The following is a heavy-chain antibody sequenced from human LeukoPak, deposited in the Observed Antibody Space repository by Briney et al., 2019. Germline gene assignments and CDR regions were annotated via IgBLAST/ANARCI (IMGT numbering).Heavy chain of an antibody. CDR2: IRSKANNYAT. J-gene: IGHJ4*02. CDR1: GFIFSDSA. Sequence: GGSLRLSCAASGFIFSDSAMHWVRQASGKGLEWVGRIRSKANNYATTYAASVTGRFTISRDDSKNTAYLQMNSLKIEDTAVYYCTRPCAGDCTDNYWGQGTLVTVSS. D-gene: IGHD2-21*02. CDR3: TRPCAGDCTDNY. V-gene: IGHV3-73*01.